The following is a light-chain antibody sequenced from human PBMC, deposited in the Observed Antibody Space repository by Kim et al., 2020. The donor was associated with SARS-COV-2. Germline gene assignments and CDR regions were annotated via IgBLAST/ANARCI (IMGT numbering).Light chain of an antibody. CDR3: QAWDSSTLVV. J-gene: IGLJ2*01. V-gene: IGLV3-1*01. CDR2: QDS. CDR1: KLGDQY. Sequence: SYELTQPPSVSVSPGQTASITCSGDKLGDQYACWYQQKPGQSPVLVIYQDSKRPSGIPARFSGSNSGNTATLTISGTQAMDEADYYCQAWDSSTLVVFGG.